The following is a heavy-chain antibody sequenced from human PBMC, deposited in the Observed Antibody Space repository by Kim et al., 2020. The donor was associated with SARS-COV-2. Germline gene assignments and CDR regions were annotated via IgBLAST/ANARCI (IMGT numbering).Heavy chain of an antibody. D-gene: IGHD2-21*02. Sequence: SETLSLTCTVSGASISDNFWTWIRQPAGKGLEWIGRMFVSGTTNYNPTLKGRVTISLDTSKNQFSLKLAAVTAAHTAVYYCSRVATAPRRPIDYWGQGIL. CDR3: SRVATAPRRPIDY. J-gene: IGHJ4*03. V-gene: IGHV4-4*07. CDR1: GASISDNF. CDR2: MFVSGTT.